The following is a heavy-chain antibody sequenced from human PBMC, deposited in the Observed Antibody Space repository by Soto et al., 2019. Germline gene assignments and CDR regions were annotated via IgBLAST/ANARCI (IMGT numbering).Heavy chain of an antibody. J-gene: IGHJ6*02. D-gene: IGHD2-2*02. Sequence: GASVKVSCKASGYTFTSYAMNWVRQAPGQGLEWMGWINTNTGNPTYAQGFTGRFVFSLDTSASTAYLQICSLKAEDTAVYYCAREGIVVVPAAIPEHYSYYYYGMDVWGQGTKVTVSS. V-gene: IGHV7-4-1*01. CDR2: INTNTGNP. CDR1: GYTFTSYA. CDR3: AREGIVVVPAAIPEHYSYYYYGMDV.